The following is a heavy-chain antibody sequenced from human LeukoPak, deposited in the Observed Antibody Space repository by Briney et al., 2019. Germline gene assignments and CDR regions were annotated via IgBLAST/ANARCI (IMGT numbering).Heavy chain of an antibody. CDR2: VYHSGST. J-gene: IGHJ3*01. Sequence: SETLSLTCSVSGYSISSGYYWGWIRQPPGKGLEGIGNVYHSGSTYYNPSLKGRFTISVDTSKNQFSLKLTSVTAADTAVYYCARGFSAFDFWGQGTMVIVSP. D-gene: IGHD3-3*01. CDR1: GYSISSGYY. CDR3: ARGFSAFDF. V-gene: IGHV4-38-2*02.